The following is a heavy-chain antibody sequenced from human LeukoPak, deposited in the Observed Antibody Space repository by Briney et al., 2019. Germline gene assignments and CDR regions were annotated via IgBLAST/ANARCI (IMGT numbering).Heavy chain of an antibody. J-gene: IGHJ4*02. CDR3: ARVAAGGNYFDY. V-gene: IGHV4-59*01. CDR2: IYYSGST. CDR1: GGSISSYY. D-gene: IGHD6-13*01. Sequence: PSETLSLTCAVSGGSISSYYWSWIRQPPGKGLEWIGYIYYSGSTNYTPSLKSRVTISVDTSKNQFSLKLSSVTAADTAVYYCARVAAGGNYFDYWGQGTLVTVSS.